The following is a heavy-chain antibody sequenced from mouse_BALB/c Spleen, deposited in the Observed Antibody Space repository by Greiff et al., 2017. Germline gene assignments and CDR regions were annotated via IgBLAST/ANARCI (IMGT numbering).Heavy chain of an antibody. CDR1: GFTFSSFG. D-gene: IGHD1-2*01. Sequence: EVQLQEPGGGLVKPGGSRKLSCAASGFTFSSFGMHWVRQAPEKGLEWVAYISRGISTIYYADKVKGRFTISRDNPKNTLFLQMTSLRSEDTAMYYWPRAYYGYAWFAYWGQGTLVTVSA. CDR2: ISRGISTI. V-gene: IGHV5-17*02. J-gene: IGHJ3*01. CDR3: PRAYYGYAWFAY.